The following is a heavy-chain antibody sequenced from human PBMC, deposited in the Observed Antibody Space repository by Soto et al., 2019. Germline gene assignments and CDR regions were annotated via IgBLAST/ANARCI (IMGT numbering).Heavy chain of an antibody. Sequence: SETXSVTCAVSGFSIITINFWTCFRQPPGKGLDWIGEIYQTGSTSYNPSLESRVTISIDKSKNQFSLKLRSVTAADTAVYYCARVSTSSAFGMEVWGQGTTVTVSS. V-gene: IGHV4-4*02. J-gene: IGHJ6*02. CDR3: ARVSTSSAFGMEV. D-gene: IGHD2-2*01. CDR1: GFSIITINF. CDR2: IYQTGST.